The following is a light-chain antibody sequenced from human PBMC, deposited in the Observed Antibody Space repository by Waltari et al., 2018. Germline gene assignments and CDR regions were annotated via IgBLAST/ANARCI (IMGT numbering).Light chain of an antibody. J-gene: IGKJ1*01. Sequence: DIQMTQSPSSLSASVGDGVTITCRASQSISSYLHWYQQKPGKAPKLLIYAASSLQSGVPSRFSGSGSGPDFTLTISSLQPEDFATYYCQHYYNFPWTFGQGTKVEIK. V-gene: IGKV1-39*01. CDR2: AAS. CDR1: QSISSY. CDR3: QHYYNFPWT.